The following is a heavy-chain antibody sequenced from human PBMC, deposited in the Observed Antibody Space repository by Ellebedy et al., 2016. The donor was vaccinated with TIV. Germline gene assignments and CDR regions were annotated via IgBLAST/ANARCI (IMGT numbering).Heavy chain of an antibody. V-gene: IGHV4-4*07. D-gene: IGHD1-26*01. CDR3: ASGTYRTFTV. CDR2: IYTSGST. CDR1: GGSISSYY. Sequence: MPSETLSLTCTVSGGSISSYYWSWIRQPAGKGLEWIGRIYTSGSTNYNPSLKSRVTMSVDTSKNQFSLTVSSVTAADTAVYYCASGTYRTFTVWGQGTTVTVSS. J-gene: IGHJ6*02.